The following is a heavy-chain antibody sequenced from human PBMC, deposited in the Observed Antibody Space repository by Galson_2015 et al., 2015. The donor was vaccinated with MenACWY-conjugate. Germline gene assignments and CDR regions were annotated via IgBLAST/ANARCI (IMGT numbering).Heavy chain of an antibody. CDR2: IKADGSFS. CDR1: GFTFNNYW. V-gene: IGHV3-74*01. D-gene: IGHD1-1*01. CDR3: ARNNNWSSDS. J-gene: IGHJ4*02. Sequence: SLRLSCAASGFTFNNYWMHWVRQPPGKGLEWISYIKADGSFSNYADSVKGRFTISTDNAENMVYLQMDGLGDEDTAVYFCARNNNWSSDSSVQGTLVTVSS.